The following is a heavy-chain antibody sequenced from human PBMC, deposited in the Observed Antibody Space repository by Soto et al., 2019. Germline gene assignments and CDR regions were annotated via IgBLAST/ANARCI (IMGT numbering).Heavy chain of an antibody. CDR1: GGSISSGGYY. CDR2: IYYSGST. Sequence: QVQLQESGPGLVKPSQTLSLTCTVSGGSISSGGYYWSWIRQHPGKGLEWIGYIYYSGSTYYNPSLKSGVTISVATSKNQFALKLSSVTAADTAVYYCARGGAGIQLWLGGMDVWGQGTTVTVSS. CDR3: ARGGAGIQLWLGGMDV. V-gene: IGHV4-31*03. J-gene: IGHJ6*02. D-gene: IGHD5-18*01.